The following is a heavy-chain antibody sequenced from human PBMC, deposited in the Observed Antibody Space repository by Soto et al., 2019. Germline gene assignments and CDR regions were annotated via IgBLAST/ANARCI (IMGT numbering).Heavy chain of an antibody. V-gene: IGHV2-70*04. CDR1: GISLSTSGVR. D-gene: IGHD5-18*01. CDR2: IDWDDDK. J-gene: IGHJ3*02. CDR3: ARTVDTTIVTRDAFDI. Sequence: SGPTLVNPTQTLTLTCTLSGISLSTSGVRVNWIRQPPGKALEWLARIDWDDDKFYSTSLKTRLTISKDTSKNQVVLTMTNMEPVDTGTYYCARTVDTTIVTRDAFDIWGQGTMVTVSS.